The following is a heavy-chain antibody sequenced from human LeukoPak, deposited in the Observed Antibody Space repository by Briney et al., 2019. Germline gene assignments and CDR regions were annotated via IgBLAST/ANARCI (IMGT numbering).Heavy chain of an antibody. CDR2: IYYSGTT. V-gene: IGHV4-59*01. D-gene: IGHD6-13*01. CDR1: GGSISTYY. CDR3: ARGVYIAAAQYGY. J-gene: IGHJ4*02. Sequence: SETLSLTCTVSGGSISTYYWSWIRQPPGKRLEWIGYIYYSGTTNYNPSLKSRVTISVDTSKNQFSLKLSSVTAADTAVYYCARGVYIAAAQYGYWGQGTLVTVSS.